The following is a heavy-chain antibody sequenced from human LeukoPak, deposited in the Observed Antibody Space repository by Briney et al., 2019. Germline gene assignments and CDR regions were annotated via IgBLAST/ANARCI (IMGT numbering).Heavy chain of an antibody. D-gene: IGHD6-13*01. V-gene: IGHV3-30-3*01. Sequence: GGSLRLSCAASGFTFSSYAMHWVRQAPGKGLEWVAVISYDGSNKYYADSVKGRFTISRDNSKNTLYLQMNSLRAEDMALYYCAKDISGYSSSWTFDYWGQGTLVTVSS. J-gene: IGHJ4*02. CDR2: ISYDGSNK. CDR1: GFTFSSYA. CDR3: AKDISGYSSSWTFDY.